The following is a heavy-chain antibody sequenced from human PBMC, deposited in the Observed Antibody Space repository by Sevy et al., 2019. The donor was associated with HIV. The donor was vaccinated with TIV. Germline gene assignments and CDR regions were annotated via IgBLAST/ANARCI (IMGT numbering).Heavy chain of an antibody. CDR3: ARDDCSNLSCHGSLLY. D-gene: IGHD2-2*01. CDR1: GYTFTSYA. CDR2: INTFNVNT. V-gene: IGHV1-18*01. Sequence: ASVKVSCKASGYTFTSYAISWVRQAPGQGLEWMGWINTFNVNTNNAQKFQGRVTMTTDTSTSTAYMELRSLRSDDTAVYYCARDDCSNLSCHGSLLYWGQGTLVTVSS. J-gene: IGHJ4*02.